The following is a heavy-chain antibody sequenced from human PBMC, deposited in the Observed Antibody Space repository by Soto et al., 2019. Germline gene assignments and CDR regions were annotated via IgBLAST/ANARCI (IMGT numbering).Heavy chain of an antibody. V-gene: IGHV3-23*01. J-gene: IGHJ3*02. CDR1: RFTFSTYA. CDR3: AKSPFGGPDI. D-gene: IGHD2-15*01. CDR2: ISGGGGDT. Sequence: GGSLRLSCAASRFTFSTYAMSWVRQAPGKGLEWVSGISGGGGDTSYADSVRGRFTCSRDNSKNTLYLQMNSLGAEDTALYYCAKSPFGGPDIWGQGTMVTVSS.